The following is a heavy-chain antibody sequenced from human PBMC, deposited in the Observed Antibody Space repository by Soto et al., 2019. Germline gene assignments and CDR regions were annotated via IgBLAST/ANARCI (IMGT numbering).Heavy chain of an antibody. CDR1: GFTFSSYG. V-gene: IGHV3-30*18. D-gene: IGHD2-2*01. J-gene: IGHJ6*02. CDR3: AKGGEYCSSTSCRFGMDV. Sequence: GGSLRLSCAASGFTFSSYGMHWVRQAPGKGLEWVAVISYDGSNKYYADSVKGRFTISRDNSKNTLYLQMNSLRAEDTAVYYCAKGGEYCSSTSCRFGMDVWGQGTTVTVSS. CDR2: ISYDGSNK.